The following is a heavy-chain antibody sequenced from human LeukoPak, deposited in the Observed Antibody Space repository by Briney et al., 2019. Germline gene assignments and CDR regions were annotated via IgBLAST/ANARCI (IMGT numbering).Heavy chain of an antibody. J-gene: IGHJ6*02. V-gene: IGHV5-10-1*01. CDR1: GYSFTNYW. Sequence: GESLKISCKGSGYSFTNYWISWVRQMPGKGLGWMGRIDPSDSYINYSPSFQGHVTISADKSISTAYLQWSSLKASDTAMYYCARVRVTTSLYYYYGLDVWGQGTTVTVSS. CDR2: IDPSDSYI. CDR3: ARVRVTTSLYYYYGLDV. D-gene: IGHD4-17*01.